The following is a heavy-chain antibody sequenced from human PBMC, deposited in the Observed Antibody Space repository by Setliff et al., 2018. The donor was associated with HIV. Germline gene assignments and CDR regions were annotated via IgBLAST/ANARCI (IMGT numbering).Heavy chain of an antibody. D-gene: IGHD3-22*01. J-gene: IGHJ4*02. CDR2: IYHSGST. V-gene: IGHV4-38-2*02. Sequence: SETLSLTCTVSGYSISSGYYWGFIRQPPGKGLEWIGYIYHSGSTYYNPSLKSPVTISVDTSKNQFSLKLSFVTAADTAVYYCSRRDTSRYFDDYWGQGTLVTVSS. CDR1: GYSISSGYY. CDR3: SRRDTSRYFDDY.